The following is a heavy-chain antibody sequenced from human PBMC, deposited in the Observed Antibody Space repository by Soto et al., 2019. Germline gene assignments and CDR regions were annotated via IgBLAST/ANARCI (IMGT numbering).Heavy chain of an antibody. CDR1: GFRFNTNW. D-gene: IGHD3-10*01. V-gene: IGHV3-7*01. CDR2: IKHDGSER. CDR3: ARELSWSGRDY. J-gene: IGHJ4*02. Sequence: EVQLVESGGGLVQPGGSLRLSCAASGFRFNTNWMSWVRQAPGKGLEWVANIKHDGSERNHVDSVRGRFTISIDNAKSSLYLQMNSLRVEDTAVYYCARELSWSGRDYWCQGTLVIVSP.